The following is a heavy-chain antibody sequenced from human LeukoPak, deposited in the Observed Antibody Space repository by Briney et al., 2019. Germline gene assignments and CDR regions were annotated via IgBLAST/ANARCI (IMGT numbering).Heavy chain of an antibody. D-gene: IGHD3-22*01. CDR3: ACVAPYEYESRGYSAFDI. V-gene: IGHV3-48*02. CDR1: GFTFSTYR. CDR2: ISSTSSTI. Sequence: GGSLRLSCAASGFTFSTYRMCWVRQAPGEGLEWVSYISSTSSTIYYADSVKGRFTISRDNAKNSLYLQMNSLRDEDTAVYYCACVAPYEYESRGYSAFDIWGQETMVTVSA. J-gene: IGHJ3*02.